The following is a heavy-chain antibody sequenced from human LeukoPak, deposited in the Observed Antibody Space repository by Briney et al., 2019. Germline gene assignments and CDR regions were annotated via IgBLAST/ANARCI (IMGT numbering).Heavy chain of an antibody. CDR3: TKGSSGSRPYYFDY. Sequence: GGSLRLSCAASGFIFSSYAMSWVRQAPGKGLDWVSAISDSGGSTYYADSVKGRFTISRDNSKNTLYLQMDSLTAEDTAVYYCTKGSSGSRPYYFDYWGQGTLVTVSS. J-gene: IGHJ4*02. V-gene: IGHV3-23*01. CDR2: ISDSGGST. D-gene: IGHD3-22*01. CDR1: GFIFSSYA.